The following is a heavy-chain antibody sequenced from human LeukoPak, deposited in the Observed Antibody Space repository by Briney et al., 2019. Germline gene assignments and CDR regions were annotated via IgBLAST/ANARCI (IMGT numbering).Heavy chain of an antibody. CDR1: GFTFSSYG. D-gene: IGHD4-17*01. CDR3: AKLGLVTTTHPFDY. CDR2: ISYDGSNK. J-gene: IGHJ4*02. Sequence: LRLSCAASGFTFSSYGMHWVRQAPGKGLEWVAVISYDGSNKYYADSVKSRFTISRDNSKNTLYLQMNSLRAEDTAVYYCAKLGLVTTTHPFDYWGQGTLVTVSS. V-gene: IGHV3-30*18.